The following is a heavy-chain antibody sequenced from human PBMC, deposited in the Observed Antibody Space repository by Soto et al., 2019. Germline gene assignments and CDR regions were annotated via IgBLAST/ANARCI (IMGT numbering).Heavy chain of an antibody. D-gene: IGHD2-15*01. V-gene: IGHV3-30*03. Sequence: QVQLVESGGGAVQPGRSLGLSCVASGFNLSNYGLHWVRQAPGKGLEWLAVISYDGRNQYYADSVKGRFTISRDNSRNTLYVQMDSLRVEDTAVYYCARDPRAGSCRGGSCHYSYGLDVWGQGTTVTVSS. CDR1: GFNLSNYG. CDR2: ISYDGRNQ. CDR3: ARDPRAGSCRGGSCHYSYGLDV. J-gene: IGHJ6*02.